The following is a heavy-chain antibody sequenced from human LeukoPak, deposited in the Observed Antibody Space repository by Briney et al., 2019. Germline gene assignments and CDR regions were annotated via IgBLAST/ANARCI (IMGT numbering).Heavy chain of an antibody. CDR1: GDSISSSSYY. CDR2: IYYSGST. D-gene: IGHD2-21*02. CDR3: ARRTTYIGWRPSESPSCFDY. V-gene: IGHV4-39*07. Sequence: SETLSLTCTVSGDSISSSSYYWGWIRQPPGKGLNWIGSIYYSGSTYYNPSLKSRVTISVDTSRDQFSLKLSSVTAADTAVYYCARRTTYIGWRPSESPSCFDYWGQGTLVTVSS. J-gene: IGHJ4*02.